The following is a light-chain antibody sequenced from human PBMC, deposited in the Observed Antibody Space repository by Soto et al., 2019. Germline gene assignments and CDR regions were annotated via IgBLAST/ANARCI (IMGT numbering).Light chain of an antibody. CDR2: EVS. J-gene: IGLJ2*01. Sequence: QSALTQPPSASGSLGQAVTISCTGTSSDVGGYNYVSWYQQHPGKAPKLMIYEVSKRPSGVPDRFSGSKSGNTASLTVSGLHAEAEADYYCSSYAASNHVVFGGGTKLTVL. V-gene: IGLV2-8*01. CDR3: SSYAASNHVV. CDR1: SSDVGGYNY.